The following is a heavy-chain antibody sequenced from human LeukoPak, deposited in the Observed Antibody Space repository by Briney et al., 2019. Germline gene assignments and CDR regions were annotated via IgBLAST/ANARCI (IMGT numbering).Heavy chain of an antibody. D-gene: IGHD6-6*01. Sequence: ASVKVSCKASNYTFTSYPISGVRQAPGQGLEWMGWISAYTGNTNYAQKVQGRVTMTTDTSTNTAYMELASLRPDDTAIYYCTRGRSSQYFQHWGQGTLVTVSS. V-gene: IGHV1-18*01. CDR1: NYTFTSYP. J-gene: IGHJ1*01. CDR3: TRGRSSQYFQH. CDR2: ISAYTGNT.